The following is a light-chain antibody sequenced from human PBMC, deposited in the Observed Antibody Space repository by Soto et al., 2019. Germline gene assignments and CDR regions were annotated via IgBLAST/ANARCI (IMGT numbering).Light chain of an antibody. CDR3: MQALQTPT. Sequence: IVMTQYPLSLPVTPGEPASISCRSSQSLVHSNGYNYLDWYLQKPGQSPQLLIYLGSNRASGVPYRFSGSGSGTDFTLKISRVEAEDVGVYYCMQALQTPTFGQGTRLEIK. V-gene: IGKV2-28*01. CDR1: QSLVHSNGYNY. J-gene: IGKJ5*01. CDR2: LGS.